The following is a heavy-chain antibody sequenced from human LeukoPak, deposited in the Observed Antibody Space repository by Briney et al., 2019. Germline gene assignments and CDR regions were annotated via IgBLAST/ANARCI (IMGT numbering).Heavy chain of an antibody. CDR3: AKEGESSGWYFAFVDY. CDR2: ISYDGSNK. D-gene: IGHD6-13*01. V-gene: IGHV3-30*18. J-gene: IGHJ4*02. Sequence: PGGSLRLSCAASGFTFSSYGMHWVRQAPGKELEWVAVISYDGSNKYYADSVKGRFTISRDNSKNTLYLQMNSLRAEDTAVYYCAKEGESSGWYFAFVDYWGQGTLVTVSS. CDR1: GFTFSSYG.